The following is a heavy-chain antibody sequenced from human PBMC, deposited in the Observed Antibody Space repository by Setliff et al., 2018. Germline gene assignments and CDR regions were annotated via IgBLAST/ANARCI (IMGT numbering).Heavy chain of an antibody. CDR3: ARGHGHCTSTSCYPGYYYYMDV. CDR1: GFTFSDYY. Sequence: KPGGSLRLSCAASGFTFSDYYMSWIRQAPGKGLEWVSYISSSTNYTNYADSVKGRFTISRDNARNSLYLQMNSLRAGDTAVYYCARGHGHCTSTSCYPGYYYYMDVWGKGTTVTVSS. V-gene: IGHV3-11*06. D-gene: IGHD2-2*01. J-gene: IGHJ6*03. CDR2: ISSSTNYT.